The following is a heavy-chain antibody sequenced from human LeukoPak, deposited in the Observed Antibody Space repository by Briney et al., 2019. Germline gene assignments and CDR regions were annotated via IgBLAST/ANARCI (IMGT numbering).Heavy chain of an antibody. Sequence: GGSVRLSCAASGFIFDDYAMHWVRQAPGKGLEWVSLISGDGGRTYYTDSVKGRFTISRDNSKHSLYLQMNSLRTEDTALYYCTKNGGYSDAFDIWGQGTMVTVSS. CDR1: GFIFDDYA. CDR3: TKNGGYSDAFDI. CDR2: ISGDGGRT. J-gene: IGHJ3*02. D-gene: IGHD3-10*01. V-gene: IGHV3-43*02.